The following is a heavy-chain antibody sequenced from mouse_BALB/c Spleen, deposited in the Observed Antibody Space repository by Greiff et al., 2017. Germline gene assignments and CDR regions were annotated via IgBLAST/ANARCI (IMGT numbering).Heavy chain of an antibody. J-gene: IGHJ3*01. D-gene: IGHD2-2*01. CDR1: GFNIKDYY. CDR2: IDPENGNT. V-gene: IGHV14-1*02. CDR3: ARGGYGGRGAWFAY. Sequence: VQLKQSGAELVRPGALVKLSCKASGFNIKDYYMHWVKQRPEQGLEWIGWIDPENGNTIYDPKFQGKASITADTSSNTAYLQLSSLTSEDTAVYYGARGGYGGRGAWFAYWGQGTLVTVSA.